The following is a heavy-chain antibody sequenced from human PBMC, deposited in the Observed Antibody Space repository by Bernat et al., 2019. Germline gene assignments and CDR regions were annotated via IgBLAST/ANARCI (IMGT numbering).Heavy chain of an antibody. Sequence: QVQLVESGVGVVQPGRSLRLSCAASGFTFSSYGMHWVREAPGKGLEWVAVISYDGSNKYYADSVKGRFTISRDNSKNTLYLQMNSLRAEDTAVYYCAKGDSDGHFDYWGQGTLVTVSS. J-gene: IGHJ4*02. D-gene: IGHD2-15*01. CDR1: GFTFSSYG. CDR2: ISYDGSNK. V-gene: IGHV3-30*18. CDR3: AKGDSDGHFDY.